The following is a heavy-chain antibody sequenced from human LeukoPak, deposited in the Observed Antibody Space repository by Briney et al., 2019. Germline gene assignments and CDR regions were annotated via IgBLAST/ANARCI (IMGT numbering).Heavy chain of an antibody. CDR1: GYTFIAYH. V-gene: IGHV1-2*04. CDR2: INPNSGGT. CDR3: AREEVIAAAGTDYYYGMDV. Sequence: GASVKVSCKASGYTFIAYHMHWVRQAPGQGLEWMGWINPNSGGTNYAQKFQGWVTMTRDTSISTAYMELSRLRSDDTAVYYCAREEVIAAAGTDYYYGMDVWGQGTTVTVSS. D-gene: IGHD6-13*01. J-gene: IGHJ6*02.